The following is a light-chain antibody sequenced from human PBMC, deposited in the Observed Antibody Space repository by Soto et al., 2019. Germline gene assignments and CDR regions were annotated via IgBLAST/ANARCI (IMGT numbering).Light chain of an antibody. CDR1: QDSTKY. CDR2: DAS. J-gene: IGKJ4*01. Sequence: IQLTQSPSSLSASVGDRVTITCRASQDSTKYLAWYQQKPGKAPNLLIYDASTLHSGVPSRFSGSGSGTDFTLTISSLQPEDFAIYYCQQANSFPLTFGGGTKVEVQ. CDR3: QQANSFPLT. V-gene: IGKV1-12*01.